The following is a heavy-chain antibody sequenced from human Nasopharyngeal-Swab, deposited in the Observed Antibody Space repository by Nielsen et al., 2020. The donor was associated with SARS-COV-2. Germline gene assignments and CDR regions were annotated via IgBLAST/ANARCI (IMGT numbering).Heavy chain of an antibody. CDR3: ARGGVGKHGYYYDSSGQYNWFDP. J-gene: IGHJ5*02. Sequence: WIRQPPGKGQEWIGSIYYSGSTYYNPSLKSRVTISVDTSKNQFSLKLSSVTAADTAVYYCARGGVGKHGYYYDSSGQYNWFDPWGQGTLVTVSS. V-gene: IGHV4-39*07. D-gene: IGHD3-22*01. CDR2: IYYSGST.